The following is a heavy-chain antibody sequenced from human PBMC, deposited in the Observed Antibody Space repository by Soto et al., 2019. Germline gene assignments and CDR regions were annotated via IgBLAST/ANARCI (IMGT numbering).Heavy chain of an antibody. D-gene: IGHD6-6*01. J-gene: IGHJ3*02. CDR1: GGSISSYY. CDR2: IYTSGST. V-gene: IGHV4-4*07. CDR3: AIRSIAARSGGAFDI. Sequence: SETLSLTCTVSGGSISSYYWSWIRQPAGKGLEWIGRIYTSGSTNYNPSLKSRVTMSVDTSKNQFSLKLSSVTAADTAVYYCAIRSIAARSGGAFDIRGQGTMVTVSS.